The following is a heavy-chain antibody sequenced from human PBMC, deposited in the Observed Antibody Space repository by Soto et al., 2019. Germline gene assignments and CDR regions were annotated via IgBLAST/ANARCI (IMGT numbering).Heavy chain of an antibody. CDR2: IIPIFGTT. Sequence: SVPFSCTSSGGTFSSYGISWVLQAPGQGLEWVGRIIPIFGTTNYAQNLQGRVTISADKSTLTSYMELHSLTSDDTALYYCARDRTDSGYYTNWLDPWGQGNQVTVSS. D-gene: IGHD3-22*01. CDR1: GGTFSSYG. CDR3: ARDRTDSGYYTNWLDP. V-gene: IGHV1-69*06. J-gene: IGHJ5*02.